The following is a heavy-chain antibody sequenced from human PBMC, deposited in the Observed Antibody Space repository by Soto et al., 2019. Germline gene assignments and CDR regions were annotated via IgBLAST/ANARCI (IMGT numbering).Heavy chain of an antibody. CDR3: ARGCNIEVVRDAMADFDY. Sequence: SVYVSCKASGYTFTGYDMHWVRQAPGQGLEWMGWINPNSGGTNYAQKFQGWVTMTRDTSISTAYMELSRLRSDDTAVYYCARGCNIEVVRDAMADFDYWGQGTLVSVSS. D-gene: IGHD2-2*01. CDR2: INPNSGGT. J-gene: IGHJ4*02. CDR1: GYTFTGYD. V-gene: IGHV1-2*04.